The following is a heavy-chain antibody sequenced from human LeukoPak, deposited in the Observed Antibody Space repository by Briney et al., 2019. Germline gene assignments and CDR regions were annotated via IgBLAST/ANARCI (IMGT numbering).Heavy chain of an antibody. CDR2: ISDTGGST. J-gene: IGHJ4*02. V-gene: IGHV3-23*01. CDR3: ATGAYFDH. Sequence: GGSLRLSCAASGFTFSSYSMNWVRQAPGKGLEWVSTISDTGGSTYYPDSVKDRFTISRDNSKNTLYLQMNGLRAEDTAIYYCATGAYFDHWGQGTLVTVSS. CDR1: GFTFSSYS.